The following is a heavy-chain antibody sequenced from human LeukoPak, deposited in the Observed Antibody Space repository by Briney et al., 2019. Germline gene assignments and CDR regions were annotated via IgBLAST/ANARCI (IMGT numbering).Heavy chain of an antibody. CDR2: INPSGGST. CDR1: GYTFTSYY. Sequence: ASVKVSCKASGYTFTSYYMHWVRQAPGQGLEWMGIINPSGGSTSYAQKFQGRVTMTRDTSTSTVYMELSSLRSEDTAVYYCARELEYSSSSGPKGFDYWGQGTLVTVSS. J-gene: IGHJ4*02. CDR3: ARELEYSSSSGPKGFDY. D-gene: IGHD6-6*01. V-gene: IGHV1-46*01.